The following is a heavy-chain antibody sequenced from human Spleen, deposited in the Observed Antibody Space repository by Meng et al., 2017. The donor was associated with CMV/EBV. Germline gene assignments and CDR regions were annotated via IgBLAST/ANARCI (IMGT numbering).Heavy chain of an antibody. CDR2: ISSGSDYI. CDR1: FPFNSYS. CDR3: ARDRSACSTSCYYSDS. D-gene: IGHD2-2*01. V-gene: IGHV3-21*01. Sequence: FPFNSYSMNWVRQAPGKGLEWVSSISSGSDYIYYADSVKGRFTISRDNAKSSLYLQMNSLRAEDTAVYYCARDRSACSTSCYYSDSWGQGTLVTVSS. J-gene: IGHJ4*02.